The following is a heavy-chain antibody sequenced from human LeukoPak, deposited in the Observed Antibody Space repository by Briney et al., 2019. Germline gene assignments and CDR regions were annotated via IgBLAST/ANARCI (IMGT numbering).Heavy chain of an antibody. D-gene: IGHD1-26*01. CDR2: IYTSGST. CDR3: AKAVRVGATPTPYYYGVDV. V-gene: IGHV4-4*09. Sequence: SETLSLTCTVSGGSISTYYWSWIRQPPGKGLEWIGYIYTSGSTDYNPSLKSRVTISLDTSNNQFSLNLNSVTAADTAVYYCAKAVRVGATPTPYYYGVDVWGQGTTVTVSS. CDR1: GGSISTYY. J-gene: IGHJ6*02.